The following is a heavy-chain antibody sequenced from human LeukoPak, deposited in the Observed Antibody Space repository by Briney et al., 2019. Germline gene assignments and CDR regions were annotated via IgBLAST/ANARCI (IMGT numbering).Heavy chain of an antibody. J-gene: IGHJ6*03. CDR1: GFTFSSYA. CDR3: ANDPSYDFWSGYYTAGYYYMDV. CDR2: ISGSGGST. D-gene: IGHD3-3*01. V-gene: IGHV3-23*01. Sequence: PGGSLRLSCAASGFTFSSYAMSWVRQAPGKGLEWVSAISGSGGSTYYADSVKGRFTISRDNSKNTLYLQMNSLRAEDTAVYYCANDPSYDFWSGYYTAGYYYMDVWGKGTTVTVSS.